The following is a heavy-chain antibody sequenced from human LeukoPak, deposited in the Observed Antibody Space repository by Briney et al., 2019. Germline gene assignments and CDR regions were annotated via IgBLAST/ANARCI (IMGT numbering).Heavy chain of an antibody. CDR3: ARDGLGIDY. CDR2: ISSGSGYI. Sequence: KTGGSLRLSCVASGFTFSSYHMNWVRQAPGKGLEWVSSISSGSGYIHYADSVKGRFTISRDNAKKSLYLQMNSLRAEDTAVYYCARDGLGIDYWGQGTLVTVSS. J-gene: IGHJ4*02. V-gene: IGHV3-21*01. CDR1: GFTFSSYH. D-gene: IGHD3-10*01.